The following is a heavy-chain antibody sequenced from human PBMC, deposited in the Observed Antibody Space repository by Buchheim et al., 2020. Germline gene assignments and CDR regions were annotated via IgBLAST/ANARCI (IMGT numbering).Heavy chain of an antibody. J-gene: IGHJ3*02. CDR1: GFTFSSYW. Sequence: EVQLVESGGGLVQPGGSLRLSCAASGFTFSSYWMHWVRQAPGKGLVWVSRINSDGSSTSYADSVKGRFTISRDNAKNTLYLQMNSLRAEDTAVYYCARDQESDYYYDSSGYYYAGEENAFDIWGQGT. D-gene: IGHD3-22*01. V-gene: IGHV3-74*01. CDR2: INSDGSST. CDR3: ARDQESDYYYDSSGYYYAGEENAFDI.